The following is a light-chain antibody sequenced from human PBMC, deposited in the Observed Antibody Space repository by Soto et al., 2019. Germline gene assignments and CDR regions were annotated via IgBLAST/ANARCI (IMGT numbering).Light chain of an antibody. J-gene: IGKJ5*01. CDR3: QQSYTRPTT. Sequence: DIQMTQSPSFLSASLGDRVTITCRASQSIGKHLNWYQQKPGKAPKFLSYGASTLQSGVPSRLTGSGSGTDFTLTVNSLQAEDFAPYYCQQSYTRPTTFGQGTRLEIK. V-gene: IGKV1-39*01. CDR1: QSIGKH. CDR2: GAS.